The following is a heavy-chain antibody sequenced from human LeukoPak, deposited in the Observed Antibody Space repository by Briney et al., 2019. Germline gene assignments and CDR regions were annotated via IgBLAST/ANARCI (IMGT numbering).Heavy chain of an antibody. D-gene: IGHD3-10*01. CDR3: ASEVSIGGALDY. CDR2: ISSSSSYI. V-gene: IGHV3-21*01. J-gene: IGHJ4*02. CDR1: GFTFSSYS. Sequence: GGSLRLSCAASGFTFSSYSMTWVRQAPGKGLEWVSSISSSSSYIYYADSVKGRFTISRDNAKNSLYLQMNSLRAEDTAVYYCASEVSIGGALDYWGQGTLVTVSS.